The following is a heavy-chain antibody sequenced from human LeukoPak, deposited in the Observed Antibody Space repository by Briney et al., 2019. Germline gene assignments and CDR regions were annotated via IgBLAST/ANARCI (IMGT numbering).Heavy chain of an antibody. V-gene: IGHV3-23*01. CDR1: GLTFSSYA. Sequence: GGSLRLSCAASGLTFSSYAMSWVRQAPGKGLEWVSAISGSGDSTYYADSVKGRFTISRDNSKNTLYLQMNSLRAEDTAVYYCAKAVESAGRTYYYYGMDVWGQGTTVTVSS. CDR2: ISGSGDST. J-gene: IGHJ6*02. D-gene: IGHD6-13*01. CDR3: AKAVESAGRTYYYYGMDV.